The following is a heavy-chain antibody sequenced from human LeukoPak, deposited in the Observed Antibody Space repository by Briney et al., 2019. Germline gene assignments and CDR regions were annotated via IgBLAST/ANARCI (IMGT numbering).Heavy chain of an antibody. CDR3: ARAFEAADAFDI. CDR2: IYSGGST. CDR1: AFTVSSNY. J-gene: IGHJ3*02. Sequence: PGGSLRLSCAASAFTVSSNYMSWVRQAPGKGLEWVSVIYSGGSTYYADSVKGRFTISRDNSKNTLYLQMNSLRAEDTAVYYCARAFEAADAFDIWGQGTMVTVSS. V-gene: IGHV3-53*01. D-gene: IGHD3-16*01.